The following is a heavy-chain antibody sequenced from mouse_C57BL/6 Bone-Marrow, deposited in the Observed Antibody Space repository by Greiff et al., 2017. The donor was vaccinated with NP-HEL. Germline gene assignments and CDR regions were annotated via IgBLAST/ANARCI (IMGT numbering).Heavy chain of an antibody. Sequence: EVQLVESGGGLVKPGGSLKLSCAASGFTFSDYGMHWVRQAPEKGLEWVAYISSGSSTIYYADTVKGRFTISGDNAKNTLFLQMTSLRSEDTAMYYCARELRPPFDYWGQGTTLTVSS. J-gene: IGHJ2*01. V-gene: IGHV5-17*01. D-gene: IGHD1-2*01. CDR3: ARELRPPFDY. CDR1: GFTFSDYG. CDR2: ISSGSSTI.